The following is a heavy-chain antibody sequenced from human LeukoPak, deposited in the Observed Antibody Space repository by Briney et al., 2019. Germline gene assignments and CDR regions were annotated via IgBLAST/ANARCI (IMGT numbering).Heavy chain of an antibody. D-gene: IGHD4-17*01. CDR1: GYTFTNYD. CDR3: ARVSTTVRGGYFDY. J-gene: IGHJ4*02. Sequence: ASVKVSCKASGYTFTNYDISWVRQALGQGLEWMGWISAYNGNTNYAQKLQGRVTMTTDTSTSTAYMELRSLRSDDTAVYYCARVSTTVRGGYFDYWGQGTLVTVSS. V-gene: IGHV1-18*01. CDR2: ISAYNGNT.